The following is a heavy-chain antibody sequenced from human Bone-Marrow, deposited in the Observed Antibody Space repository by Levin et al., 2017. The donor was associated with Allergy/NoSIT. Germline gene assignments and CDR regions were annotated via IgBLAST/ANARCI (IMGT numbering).Heavy chain of an antibody. CDR2: IKSETDGGTI. V-gene: IGHV3-15*01. J-gene: IGHJ4*02. CDR1: GFSVTKVW. CDR3: TTEEWARSIRDDY. Sequence: GGSLRLSWAASGFSVTKVWMTRVRKAGGKGREGDGRIKSETDGGTIDYAAPVKGRFTISRDDSRSTLYLQMNSLKTEDTAVYYCTTEEWARSIRDDYWCQGTLVTVSS. D-gene: IGHD3-3*01.